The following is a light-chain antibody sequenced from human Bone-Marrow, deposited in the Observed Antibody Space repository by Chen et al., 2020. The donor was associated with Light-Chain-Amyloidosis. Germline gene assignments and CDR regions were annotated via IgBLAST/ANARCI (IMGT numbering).Light chain of an antibody. CDR1: QRLRDW. V-gene: IGKV1-5*03. Sequence: DIQMTQSPSTLSASIGDRVTITCRASQRLRDWLAWYQQKPGKAPKLLIYKTSTLEYRVPSRLSGRGFGTEIHLTISRLQTDDFATYFCQQFNASFFFGGGTTVDVK. CDR3: QQFNASFF. CDR2: KTS. J-gene: IGKJ4*01.